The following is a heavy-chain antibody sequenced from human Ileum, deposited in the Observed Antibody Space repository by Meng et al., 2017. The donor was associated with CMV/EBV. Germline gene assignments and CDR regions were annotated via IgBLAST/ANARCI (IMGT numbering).Heavy chain of an antibody. V-gene: IGHV3-20*04. CDR1: GFTFDDYG. Sequence: AASGFTFDDYGRSWVRQAPGKGLEWVSGINWNGGSTGYADSVKGRFTISRDNAKNSLYLQMNSLRAEDTALYYCARVKYSSSWYFEYWGQGTLVTVSS. CDR2: INWNGGST. D-gene: IGHD6-13*01. J-gene: IGHJ4*02. CDR3: ARVKYSSSWYFEY.